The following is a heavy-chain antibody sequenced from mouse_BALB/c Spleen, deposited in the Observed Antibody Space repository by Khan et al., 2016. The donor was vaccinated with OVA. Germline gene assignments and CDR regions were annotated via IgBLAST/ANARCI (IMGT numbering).Heavy chain of an antibody. CDR3: PRRGDYGRGLLDY. D-gene: IGHD1-1*01. Sequence: EVELVESGGGLVKPGGSLKLSCAASGFSFRSYVMSWVRQTPEMRMEWVATISSGGRYTFYPDSVRGRFTISRDNAKTPLYFTMSSLRSEDPAMYYWPRRGDYGRGLLDYWGQGTTLTVSS. CDR1: GFSFRSYV. J-gene: IGHJ2*01. V-gene: IGHV5-9-3*01. CDR2: ISSGGRYT.